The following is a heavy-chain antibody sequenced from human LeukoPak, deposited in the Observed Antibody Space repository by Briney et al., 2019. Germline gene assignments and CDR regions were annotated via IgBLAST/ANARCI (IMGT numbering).Heavy chain of an antibody. Sequence: PGGSLRLSCAASGFTFSTYSMNWVRQAPRKGLEWVSYISSTGTIYYSDSVKGRFTTSRDNDKNSLYLQMNRLRAEEKAIYYCARRFDSWGQGTLVTVSS. J-gene: IGHJ4*02. V-gene: IGHV3-48*03. CDR1: GFTFSTYS. CDR3: ARRFDS. CDR2: ISSTGTI.